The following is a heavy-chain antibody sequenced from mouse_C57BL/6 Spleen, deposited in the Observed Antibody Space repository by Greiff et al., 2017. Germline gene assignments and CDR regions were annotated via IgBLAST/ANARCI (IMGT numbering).Heavy chain of an antibody. CDR2: IHPNSGST. CDR3: APYAWFAY. J-gene: IGHJ3*01. CDR1: GYTFTSYW. V-gene: IGHV1-64*01. Sequence: QVHVKQSGAELVKPGASVKLSCKASGYTFTSYWMHWVKQRPGQGLEWIGMIHPNSGSTNYNEKFKSKATLTVDKSSSTAYMQRSSLTSEDSAVYYCAPYAWFAYGGQGTLVTVSA.